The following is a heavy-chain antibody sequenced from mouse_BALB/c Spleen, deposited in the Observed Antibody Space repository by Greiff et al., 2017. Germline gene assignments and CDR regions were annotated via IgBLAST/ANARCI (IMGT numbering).Heavy chain of an antibody. Sequence: QVQLQQPGAELMKPGASVKISCKATGYTFSSYWIEWVKQRPGHGLEWIGEILPGSGSTNYNEKFKGKATFTADTSSNTAYMQLSSLTSEDSAVYYCARSDGYYGFYYAMDYWGQGTSVTVSS. D-gene: IGHD2-3*01. CDR1: GYTFSSYW. V-gene: IGHV1-9*01. CDR2: ILPGSGST. J-gene: IGHJ4*01. CDR3: ARSDGYYGFYYAMDY.